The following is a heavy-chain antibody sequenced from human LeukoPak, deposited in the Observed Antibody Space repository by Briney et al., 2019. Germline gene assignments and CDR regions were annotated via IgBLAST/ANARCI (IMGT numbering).Heavy chain of an antibody. Sequence: GGSLRLSCAASGFTFSDYYMTWIPQAPGNGLEWVSYISSSGSTINYADSVRGRFTISRDNAKNSLYLEMNSLRAEDTAVYYCGRGYSNGPAIDSWGQGTLVTVSS. CDR3: GRGYSNGPAIDS. CDR2: ISSSGSTI. J-gene: IGHJ4*02. V-gene: IGHV3-11*04. CDR1: GFTFSDYY. D-gene: IGHD5-18*01.